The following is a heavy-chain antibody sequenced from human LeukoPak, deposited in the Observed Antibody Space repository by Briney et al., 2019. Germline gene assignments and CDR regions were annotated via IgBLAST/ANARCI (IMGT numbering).Heavy chain of an antibody. CDR2: ISGSGNRT. CDR3: AAQPCSVGRCYLDY. CDR1: GFTFSSYA. D-gene: IGHD2-15*01. Sequence: PGGSLRLSCAASGFTFSSYAMSWVRQAPGKGLEWVSSISGSGNRTYYADSVKGRFTISRDNSKNTLYLQLNSLGAEDTAVYYCAAQPCSVGRCYLDYWGQGTLVTVSS. V-gene: IGHV3-23*01. J-gene: IGHJ4*02.